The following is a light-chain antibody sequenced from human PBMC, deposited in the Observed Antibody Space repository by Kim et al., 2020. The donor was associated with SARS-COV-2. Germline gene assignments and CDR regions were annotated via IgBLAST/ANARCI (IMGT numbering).Light chain of an antibody. CDR1: QGISNY. CDR2: GAS. V-gene: IGKV1-17*03. CDR3: LQYKSYPYT. Sequence: ASVGDRVTITCRASQGISNYLAWFQQKPGKVPKRLIFGASSLQGGAPPRFSGSGSGTEFTLTIRSLQPEDFATYYCLQYKSYPYTFGQGTKVDIK. J-gene: IGKJ2*01.